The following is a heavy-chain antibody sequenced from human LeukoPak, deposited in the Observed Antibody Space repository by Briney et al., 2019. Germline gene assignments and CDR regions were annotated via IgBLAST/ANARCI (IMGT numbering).Heavy chain of an antibody. CDR2: TYYRSRWGN. V-gene: IGHV6-1*01. Sequence: SGPGLVKPSQTLSLTCAISGDSVSNNIATWNWVRQSPSRGLEWLGRTYYRSRWGNDYAISVKGRITINPDTSRNQFSLQLNSVTPEDTAVYYCVRDSDDYYWALDFWGQGTPVTVSS. D-gene: IGHD3-10*01. J-gene: IGHJ4*02. CDR3: VRDSDDYYWALDF. CDR1: GDSVSNNIAT.